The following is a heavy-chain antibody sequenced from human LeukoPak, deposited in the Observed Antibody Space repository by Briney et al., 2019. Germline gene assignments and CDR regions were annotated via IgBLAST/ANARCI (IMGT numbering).Heavy chain of an antibody. Sequence: PGGSLRLSCAASGFTVKDNFMSWVRQAPGKGLEWVSVIYSCGSTYYADSVKGRFTISRDNSKNTLYLQMNSLRAEDTAVYYCASLLLPVRRRYCSSTSREGPPNYWGQGTLVTVSS. J-gene: IGHJ4*02. CDR2: IYSCGST. CDR1: GFTVKDNF. D-gene: IGHD2-2*01. CDR3: ASLLLPVRRRYCSSTSREGPPNY. V-gene: IGHV3-66*01.